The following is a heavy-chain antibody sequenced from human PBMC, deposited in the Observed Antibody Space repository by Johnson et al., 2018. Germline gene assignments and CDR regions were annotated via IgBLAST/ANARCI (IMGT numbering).Heavy chain of an antibody. Sequence: QVQLVQSGAEVKKPGASVRVSCTASGYTFTSYYIHWVRQAHGQGLQWMGIINPDGGGTTSAQKFQGRATLTRDTSTSTVYMELRRLNSEDTAVYYCAREGYGDKDAFDSWGQGTMVTGSS. J-gene: IGHJ3*02. CDR2: INPDGGGT. CDR1: GYTFTSYY. CDR3: AREGYGDKDAFDS. V-gene: IGHV1-46*01. D-gene: IGHD4-17*01.